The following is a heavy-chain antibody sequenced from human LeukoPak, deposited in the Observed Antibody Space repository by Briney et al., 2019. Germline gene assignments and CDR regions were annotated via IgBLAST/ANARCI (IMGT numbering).Heavy chain of an antibody. D-gene: IGHD3-22*01. J-gene: IGHJ5*02. V-gene: IGHV1-69*04. CDR2: IIPILGIA. Sequence: SVKVSCKASGGTFSSYAISWVRQAPGQGLEWMGRIIPILGIANYAQKFQGRVTITADKSTSTAYVELSSLRSEDTAVYYCARAARGYYDSSGYPNWFDPWGQGTLVTVSS. CDR1: GGTFSSYA. CDR3: ARAARGYYDSSGYPNWFDP.